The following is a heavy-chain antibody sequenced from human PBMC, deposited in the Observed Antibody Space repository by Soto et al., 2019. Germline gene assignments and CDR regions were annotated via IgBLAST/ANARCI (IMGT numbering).Heavy chain of an antibody. V-gene: IGHV3-23*01. CDR1: GFTFSSYA. CDR2: ISGSGGST. CDR3: AKDLGYSSRLGGFDY. Sequence: EVQLLESGGGLVQPGGSLRLSCAASGFTFSSYAMSWVRQAPGKGLEWVSAISGSGGSTYYADSVKGRFTISRDNSKNTLYLQMNSLRAEDTAVYYCAKDLGYSSRLGGFDYWGQGTLVTVTS. D-gene: IGHD6-19*01. J-gene: IGHJ4*02.